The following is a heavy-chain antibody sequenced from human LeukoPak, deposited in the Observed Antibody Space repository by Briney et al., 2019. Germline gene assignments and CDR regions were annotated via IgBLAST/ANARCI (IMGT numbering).Heavy chain of an antibody. CDR1: GRFISSYY. V-gene: IGHV4-59*10. CDR2: IYTSGSP. D-gene: IGHD1-20*01. J-gene: IGHJ4*02. CDR3: AREGISGKFDY. Sequence: SESLSLTCRVYGRFISSYYWSWIRQPAGKGLEWVGRIYTSGSPNNNPSLKSRVTMSVDTSKNQFSLKLSSVTAADTGVYYCAREGISGKFDYWGQGTLGIVSS.